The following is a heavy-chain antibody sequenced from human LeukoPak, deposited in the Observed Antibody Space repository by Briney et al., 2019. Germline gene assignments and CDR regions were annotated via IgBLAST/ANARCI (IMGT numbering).Heavy chain of an antibody. V-gene: IGHV3-7*03. CDR3: ARGIEDRITIFGY. Sequence: PGGSLRLSCAASGFIFSSYWMSWVRQAPGKGLEWVANIKQDGSEKYYVDSVKGRFTISRDNAKNSLYLQMNSLRAEDTAVYYCARGIEDRITIFGYWGQGTLVTVSS. D-gene: IGHD3-3*01. CDR2: IKQDGSEK. CDR1: GFIFSSYW. J-gene: IGHJ4*02.